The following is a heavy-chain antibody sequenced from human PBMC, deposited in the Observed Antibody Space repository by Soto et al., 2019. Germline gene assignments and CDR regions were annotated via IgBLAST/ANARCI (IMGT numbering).Heavy chain of an antibody. Sequence: GGSLRLSCAASGFTFSSYAMHWVRQAPGKGLEWVAVISSDGSNKYYAEYVKGRFTISRDNSKNTLYLQMNSLRAEDTAVYYCAREGGYSYGGYYFDYWGQGT. CDR3: AREGGYSYGGYYFDY. CDR1: GFTFSSYA. V-gene: IGHV3-30-3*01. D-gene: IGHD5-18*01. CDR2: ISSDGSNK. J-gene: IGHJ4*02.